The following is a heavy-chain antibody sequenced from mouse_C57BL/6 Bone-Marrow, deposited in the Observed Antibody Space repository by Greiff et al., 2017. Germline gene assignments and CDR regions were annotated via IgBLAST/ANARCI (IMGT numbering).Heavy chain of an antibody. V-gene: IGHV1-69*01. CDR2: IDPSDSYP. J-gene: IGHJ2*01. CDR1: GYTFTSYW. D-gene: IGHD1-1*01. Sequence: QVQLQQPGAELVMPGASVKLSCKASGYTFTSYWMHWVKQRPGQGLEWIGEIDPSDSYPNYNQKFKGKSTLTVDKSSSTAYMQLSSLTSEDSAVYYCARYGSLDYWGQGTTLTVSS. CDR3: ARYGSLDY.